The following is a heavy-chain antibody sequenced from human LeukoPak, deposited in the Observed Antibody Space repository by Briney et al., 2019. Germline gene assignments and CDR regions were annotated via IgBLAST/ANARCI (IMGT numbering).Heavy chain of an antibody. CDR2: SRNSGET. D-gene: IGHD1-14*01. Sequence: SETLSLTCTVSGISMTDYYWSWIRQPPGKGLEWIAYSRNSGETKYNPSLKSRITISVDTSKNEFSLKLSSVTAADTAVYYCARQPGGTAAFDIWGQGTTVTVSA. J-gene: IGHJ3*02. CDR1: GISMTDYY. V-gene: IGHV4-59*08. CDR3: ARQPGGTAAFDI.